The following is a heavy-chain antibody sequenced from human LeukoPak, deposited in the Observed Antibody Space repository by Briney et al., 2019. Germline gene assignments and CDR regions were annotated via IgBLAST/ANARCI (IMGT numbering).Heavy chain of an antibody. D-gene: IGHD4-23*01. CDR2: IIPIFGTA. J-gene: IGHJ6*03. V-gene: IGHV1-69*13. CDR3: ARVGLEVTNYYYYYMDV. CDR1: GGTFSSYA. Sequence: GASVKVSCKASGGTFSSYAISWVRQAPGQGLEWMGGIIPIFGTANYAQKFQGRVTITADESTSTAYMELSSLRSEDTAVYYCARVGLEVTNYYYYYMDVWGKGTTVTVSS.